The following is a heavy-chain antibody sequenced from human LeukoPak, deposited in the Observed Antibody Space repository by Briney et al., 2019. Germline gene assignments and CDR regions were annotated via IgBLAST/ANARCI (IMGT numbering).Heavy chain of an antibody. D-gene: IGHD4-23*01. CDR3: VKDRWVDY. CDR2: ISSNGDST. Sequence: GGSLRLSCSASGFIFSPYAMHWVRQAPGKGLEYVSSISSNGDSTYYADSVKDRFTISRDNSKNTVYLQMSSLRVEDTAAYYCVKDRWVDYWGQGTLVTVSS. CDR1: GFIFSPYA. V-gene: IGHV3-64D*09. J-gene: IGHJ4*02.